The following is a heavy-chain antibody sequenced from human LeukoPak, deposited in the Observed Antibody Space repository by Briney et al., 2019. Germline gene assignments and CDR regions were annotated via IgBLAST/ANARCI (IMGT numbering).Heavy chain of an antibody. CDR2: IKEDGSEK. Sequence: GGSLRLSCAASGFSFSDYRMSWIRQAPGKGLEWVANIKEDGSEKYYVDSVKGRFAISSDNAKNSLSLQMNSLRAEDTAVYHCARGATYHLYWGQGTLVTVSS. J-gene: IGHJ4*02. V-gene: IGHV3-7*01. CDR3: ARGATYHLY. CDR1: GFSFSDYR. D-gene: IGHD1-14*01.